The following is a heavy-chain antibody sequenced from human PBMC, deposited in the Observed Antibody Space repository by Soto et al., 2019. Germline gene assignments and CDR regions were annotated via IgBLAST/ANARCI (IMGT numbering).Heavy chain of an antibody. V-gene: IGHV3-23*01. Sequence: GGSLRLSCAASVFTFNTFEMSWVRQAPGRGLEWVSFISDDGSRTYYADAVKGRFTISRDNSKYTLYLQMNSLTVEDTAVYACVKGGWLDFWGQGTLVTVSS. CDR2: ISDDGSRT. D-gene: IGHD3-16*01. CDR1: VFTFNTFE. J-gene: IGHJ5*01. CDR3: VKGGWLDF.